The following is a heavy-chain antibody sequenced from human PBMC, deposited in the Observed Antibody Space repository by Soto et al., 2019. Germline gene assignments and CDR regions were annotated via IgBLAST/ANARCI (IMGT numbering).Heavy chain of an antibody. D-gene: IGHD4-17*01. J-gene: IGHJ6*02. CDR3: ARNPMTTVTTIYYYGMDV. CDR1: GGTFSRYA. V-gene: IGHV1-69*12. Sequence: QVQLVQSGAEVKKPGSSVKVSCKASGGTFSRYAISWVRQAPGQGLEWMGGIIPIFGAADYAQKFQGRVTITADESTSTAYMELSSLRSEDTAVYYCARNPMTTVTTIYYYGMDVWGQGTTVTVSS. CDR2: IIPIFGAA.